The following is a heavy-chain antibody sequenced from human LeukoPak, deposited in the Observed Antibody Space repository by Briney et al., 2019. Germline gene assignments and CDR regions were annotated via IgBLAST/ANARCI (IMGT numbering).Heavy chain of an antibody. Sequence: GSLRLSCAASGFTFSDHYMVWVRQPPGKGLEWLGSIYYSGSTYYNPSLKSRVTISVDTSKNQFSLKLSSVTAADTAVYYCARGGSIPAAMPVDYWGQGTLVTVSS. V-gene: IGHV4-38-2*01. CDR3: ARGGSIPAAMPVDY. CDR2: IYYSGST. J-gene: IGHJ4*02. CDR1: GFTFSDHY. D-gene: IGHD2-2*01.